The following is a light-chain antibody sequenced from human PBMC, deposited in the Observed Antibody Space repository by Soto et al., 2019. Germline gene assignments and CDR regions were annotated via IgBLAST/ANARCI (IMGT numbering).Light chain of an antibody. Sequence: DIQMTQSPSTLSASVGDRVTITCRASQSIGSWLAWYQQKPGKAPKLLIYKTSNLESGVPSRFSGSGSGTEFTLTISSLQPDDFVTYYCQEYDDYLFSFGQGTKLEIK. J-gene: IGKJ2*03. CDR2: KTS. CDR3: QEYDDYLFS. CDR1: QSIGSW. V-gene: IGKV1-5*03.